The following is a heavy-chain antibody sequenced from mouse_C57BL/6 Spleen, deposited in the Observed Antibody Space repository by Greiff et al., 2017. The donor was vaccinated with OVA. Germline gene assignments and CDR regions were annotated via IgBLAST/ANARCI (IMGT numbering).Heavy chain of an antibody. Sequence: VQLQQSGPELVKPGASVKISCKASGYTFTDYYMNWVKQSPGKSLEWIGDINPNNGGTSYNQKFKGKATLTVDKSSSTAYMELRSLTSEDSAVYYCARSYGSSYWYFDVWGTGTTVTVSS. CDR2: INPNNGGT. CDR1: GYTFTDYY. CDR3: ARSYGSSYWYFDV. D-gene: IGHD1-1*01. J-gene: IGHJ1*03. V-gene: IGHV1-26*01.